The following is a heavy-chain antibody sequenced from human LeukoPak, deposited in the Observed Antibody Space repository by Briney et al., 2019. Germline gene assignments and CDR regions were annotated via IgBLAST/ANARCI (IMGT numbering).Heavy chain of an antibody. CDR2: ISDSGSST. Sequence: GGSLRLSCAASGFTFSSYAMSWVRQAPGKGLEWVSTISDSGSSTYYADSVKGRFTISRDNSRNTLYLQMDSLRAEDTAVYYCAKRLLADHWGQGTLVTVSS. J-gene: IGHJ4*02. V-gene: IGHV3-23*01. CDR3: AKRLLADH. D-gene: IGHD3-10*01. CDR1: GFTFSSYA.